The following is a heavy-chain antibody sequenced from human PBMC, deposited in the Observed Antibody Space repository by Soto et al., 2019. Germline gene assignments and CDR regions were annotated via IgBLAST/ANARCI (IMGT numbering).Heavy chain of an antibody. D-gene: IGHD3-22*01. Sequence: PGESLKISCKGSGYSFTSYWIGWVRQMPGKGLEWMGIIYPGDSDTRYSPSFQGQVTISADKSISTAYLQWSSLKASDTAMYYCARIYDSSGYYYEAAFDIWGQGTMVTVSS. CDR3: ARIYDSSGYYYEAAFDI. CDR2: IYPGDSDT. CDR1: GYSFTSYW. J-gene: IGHJ3*02. V-gene: IGHV5-51*01.